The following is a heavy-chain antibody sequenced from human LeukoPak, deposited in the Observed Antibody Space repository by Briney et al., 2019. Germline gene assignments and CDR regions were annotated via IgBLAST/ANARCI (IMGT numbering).Heavy chain of an antibody. D-gene: IGHD3-9*01. CDR1: GYSISSGYY. Sequence: SETLSLTCTVSGYSISSGYYWGWLRQPPGKGLEWIGTIYHSGSTYYNPSLESRLTMSSVTSENQFSLKLTSVTAADTAVYFCARTYIDWLLSGFDFWGQGSLVTVSS. CDR2: IYHSGST. V-gene: IGHV4-38-2*02. CDR3: ARTYIDWLLSGFDF. J-gene: IGHJ4*02.